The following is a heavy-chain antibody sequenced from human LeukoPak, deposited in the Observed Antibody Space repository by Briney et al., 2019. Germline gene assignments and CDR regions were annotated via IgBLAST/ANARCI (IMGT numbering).Heavy chain of an antibody. CDR3: ARAFRARYFDL. CDR1: GGSITTSSYY. D-gene: IGHD2/OR15-2a*01. CDR2: IYYSGST. J-gene: IGHJ2*01. V-gene: IGHV4-39*01. Sequence: SETLSLTCTVPGGSITTSSYYWGWIRQPPGKGLGWIGIIYYSGSTYYNPSLKGRVTISVDTSKNQFSLKLRSVTAADTAVYYCARAFRARYFDLWGRGTLVTVSS.